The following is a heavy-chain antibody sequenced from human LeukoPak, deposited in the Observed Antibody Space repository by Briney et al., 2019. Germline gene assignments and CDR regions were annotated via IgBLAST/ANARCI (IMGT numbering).Heavy chain of an antibody. CDR2: IYTSGST. V-gene: IGHV4-61*02. D-gene: IGHD4-23*01. Sequence: SETLSLTCTVSGGSISSGSYYWSWIRQPAGKGLEWIGRIYTSGSTNYNPSLKSRVTISVDTSKNQFSLKLSSVTAADTAVYYCAGEVTVALDYWGQGTLVTVSS. CDR3: AGEVTVALDY. J-gene: IGHJ4*02. CDR1: GGSISSGSYY.